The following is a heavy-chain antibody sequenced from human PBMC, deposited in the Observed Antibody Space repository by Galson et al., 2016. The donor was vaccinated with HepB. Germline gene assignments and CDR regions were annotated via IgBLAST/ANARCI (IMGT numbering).Heavy chain of an antibody. J-gene: IGHJ4*02. D-gene: IGHD2-2*02. Sequence: SLRLSCATSGFTLTNYGMLWVRQAPGKGLEWVAVIWYDGSYKYYADSVEGRFTISRDISENPVYLQMNSLRGEDTAVYYCAREIPHMVHGGLDYWGQGTLVTVSS. CDR3: AREIPHMVHGGLDY. CDR2: IWYDGSYK. V-gene: IGHV3-33*01. CDR1: GFTLTNYG.